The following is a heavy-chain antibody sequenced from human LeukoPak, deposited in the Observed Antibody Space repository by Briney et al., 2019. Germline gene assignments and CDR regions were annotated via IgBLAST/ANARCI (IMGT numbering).Heavy chain of an antibody. Sequence: SETLSLTCAVYGGSFSGYYWSWIRQPPGKGLEWIGEINHSGSTNYNPSLKSRVTISVDTSKNQFSLKLSSVTAADTAVYYCARGRCSSTSCLYYYMDVWGKGTTVTVSS. J-gene: IGHJ6*03. CDR1: GGSFSGYY. V-gene: IGHV4-34*01. CDR2: INHSGST. D-gene: IGHD2-2*01. CDR3: ARGRCSSTSCLYYYMDV.